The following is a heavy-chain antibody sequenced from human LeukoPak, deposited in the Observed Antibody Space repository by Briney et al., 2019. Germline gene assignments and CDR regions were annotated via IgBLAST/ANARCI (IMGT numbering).Heavy chain of an antibody. Sequence: PGGSLRLSCAASGFTVESNYMSWLRQAPGKGLEWVSVIYSGCSTYYADSVKGSFTIYRDNSKNTLYLQMNSLRAEDTAVYYCARDLILDYWGEGTLVTVSS. CDR2: IYSGCST. D-gene: IGHD3-22*01. CDR1: GFTVESNY. CDR3: ARDLILDY. V-gene: IGHV3-66*01. J-gene: IGHJ4*02.